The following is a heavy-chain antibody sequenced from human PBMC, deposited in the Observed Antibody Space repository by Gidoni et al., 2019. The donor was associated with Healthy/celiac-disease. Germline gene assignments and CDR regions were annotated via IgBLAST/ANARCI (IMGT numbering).Heavy chain of an antibody. V-gene: IGHV3-30*03. CDR1: GFTFSSYG. J-gene: IGHJ4*02. CDR2: ISYDGSNK. CDR3: ACIVVVPAADFDY. Sequence: QVQLVESGGGVVQPGRSLRLSCAASGFTFSSYGMHWVRQAPGKGLEWVAVISYDGSNKYYADSVKGRFTISRDISKNTLYLQMNSLRAEDTAVYYCACIVVVPAADFDYWGQGTLVTVSS. D-gene: IGHD2-2*01.